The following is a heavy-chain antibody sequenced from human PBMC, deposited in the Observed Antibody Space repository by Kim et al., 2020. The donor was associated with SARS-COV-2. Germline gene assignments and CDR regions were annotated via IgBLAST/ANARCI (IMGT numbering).Heavy chain of an antibody. D-gene: IGHD3-22*01. CDR3: VKSNGYYDSSGYGGYFDY. Sequence: GGSLRLSCSASGFTFSSYAMHWVRQAPGKGLEYVSAISSNGGSTYYADSVKGRFTISRDNSKNTLYLQMSSLRAEDTAVYYCVKSNGYYDSSGYGGYFDYWGQGTLVTVSS. V-gene: IGHV3-64D*09. CDR1: GFTFSSYA. CDR2: ISSNGGST. J-gene: IGHJ4*02.